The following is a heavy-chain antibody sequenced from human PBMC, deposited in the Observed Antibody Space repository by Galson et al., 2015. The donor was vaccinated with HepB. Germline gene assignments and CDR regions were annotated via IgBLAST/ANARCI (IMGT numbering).Heavy chain of an antibody. Sequence: SLRLSCAASGFTFSSYGMHWVRQAPGKGLEWVGIVWSDGDNKYYADSVKGRFTISRDNSKNTVFLQMNCLRAEDTAVYYCARESNLVPAATGDLDHWGQGTLVIVSS. V-gene: IGHV3-33*01. CDR1: GFTFSSYG. D-gene: IGHD2-2*01. CDR3: ARESNLVPAATGDLDH. CDR2: VWSDGDNK. J-gene: IGHJ4*02.